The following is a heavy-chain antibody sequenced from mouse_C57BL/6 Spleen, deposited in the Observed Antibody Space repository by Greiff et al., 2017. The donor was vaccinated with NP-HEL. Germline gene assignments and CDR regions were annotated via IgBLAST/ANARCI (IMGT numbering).Heavy chain of an antibody. Sequence: EVKLVESGGDLVKPGGSLKLSCAASGFTFSSYGMSWVRQTPDKRLEWVATISSGGSYTYYPDSVKGRFTISRDNAKNTLYLQMSSLKSEDTAMYYCARHHQYYFDYWGQGTTLTVSS. CDR1: GFTFSSYG. V-gene: IGHV5-6*01. J-gene: IGHJ2*01. CDR2: ISSGGSYT. CDR3: ARHHQYYFDY.